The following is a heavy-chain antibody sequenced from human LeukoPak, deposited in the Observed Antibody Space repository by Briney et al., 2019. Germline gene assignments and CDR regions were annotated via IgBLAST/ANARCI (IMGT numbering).Heavy chain of an antibody. CDR2: INSDGSDT. V-gene: IGHV3-74*01. Sequence: GGSLRLSXAASGFTFDDYGMSWVRQAPGKGLVWVSRINSDGSDTVYADSVKGRFTISRDNAKNTVYLQTNSLRAEDTAVYFCARGDDYGDYWGQGTLVTVSS. CDR3: ARGDDYGDY. J-gene: IGHJ4*02. CDR1: GFTFDDYG.